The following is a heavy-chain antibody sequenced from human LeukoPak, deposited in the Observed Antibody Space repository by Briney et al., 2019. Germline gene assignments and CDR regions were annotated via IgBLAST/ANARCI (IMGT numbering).Heavy chain of an antibody. Sequence: TSETLSLTCTVSGGSISSYYWSWIRQPPGKGLEWIGYIYYSGSTNYNPSLKSRVTISVDTSKNQFSLKLSSVTAADTAVYYCARFIDEIDNWFDPWGQGTLVTVSS. CDR3: ARFIDEIDNWFDP. CDR2: IYYSGST. V-gene: IGHV4-59*01. J-gene: IGHJ5*02. CDR1: GGSISSYY. D-gene: IGHD3-16*02.